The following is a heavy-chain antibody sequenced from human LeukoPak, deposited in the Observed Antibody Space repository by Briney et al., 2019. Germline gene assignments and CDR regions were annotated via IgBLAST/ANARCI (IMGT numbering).Heavy chain of an antibody. Sequence: ASVRVSRKASGYTFSDHYIQWVRQAPGQGFVWLGWINPNSGGTDYARKFRGRVTMTRDMSLSTAYMELTRLTYDDTAVYYCARGALDPETVTNYFEYWAQGTLVTVSS. CDR1: GYTFSDHY. J-gene: IGHJ4*02. CDR2: INPNSGGT. CDR3: ARGALDPETVTNYFEY. D-gene: IGHD4-17*01. V-gene: IGHV1-2*02.